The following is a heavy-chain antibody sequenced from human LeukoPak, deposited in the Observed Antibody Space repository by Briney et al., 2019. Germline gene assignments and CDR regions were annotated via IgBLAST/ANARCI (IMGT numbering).Heavy chain of an antibody. J-gene: IGHJ3*01. CDR2: IYYSGST. CDR3: ARAITGTRNAFDF. D-gene: IGHD1-20*01. CDR1: GGSISSYY. Sequence: SETLSLTCTVSGGSISSYYWSWIRQPPGKGLEWIGYIYYSGSTNYNPSLKSRVTISVDTSKNQFSLKLISVTAADTAVYYCARAITGTRNAFDFWGQGTMVTVSS. V-gene: IGHV4-59*08.